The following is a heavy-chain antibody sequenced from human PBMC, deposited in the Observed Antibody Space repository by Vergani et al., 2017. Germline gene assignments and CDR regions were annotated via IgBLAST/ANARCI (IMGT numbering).Heavy chain of an antibody. Sequence: EVKFLQSARAVVQPGGSRRLSCVASGFTFSSQAMSWVRQGNGQGLEWVSIIKNTGDSTHSADSVKGRFTIYRDNSKTTLYLQMNSLRAEDTAVYYCARSSIAARPGLYYYFYYYMDVWGKGTTVTVSS. CDR1: GFTFSSQA. D-gene: IGHD6-6*01. V-gene: IGHV3-23*01. J-gene: IGHJ6*03. CDR2: IKNTGDST. CDR3: ARSSIAARPGLYYYFYYYMDV.